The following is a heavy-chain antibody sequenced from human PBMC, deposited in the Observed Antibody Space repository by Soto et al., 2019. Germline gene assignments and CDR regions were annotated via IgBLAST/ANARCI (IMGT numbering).Heavy chain of an antibody. CDR2: IYYSGST. D-gene: IGHD6-13*01. J-gene: IGHJ6*02. Sequence: SETLSLTCTVSGGSISSYYWSWIRQPPGKGLEWIGYIYYSGSTNYNPSLKSRVTISVDTSKNQFSLKLSSVTAADTAVYYCASVAAAEPPNYYYYGMDVWGQGTTVTVSS. CDR1: GGSISSYY. CDR3: ASVAAAEPPNYYYYGMDV. V-gene: IGHV4-59*01.